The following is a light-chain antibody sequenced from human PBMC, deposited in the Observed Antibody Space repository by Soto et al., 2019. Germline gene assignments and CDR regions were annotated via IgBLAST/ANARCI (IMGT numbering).Light chain of an antibody. CDR1: NIGSKS. J-gene: IGLJ2*01. Sequence: SYELTQPPSVSVAPGQTARITCGGNNIGSKSVHWYQQKPGQAPVLVVYDDGDRPSGIPERFSGSNSGNTATLTISRVEAGDEADYYCQVWDRGSSDHVLFGGGTKLTVL. CDR3: QVWDRGSSDHVL. V-gene: IGLV3-21*02. CDR2: DDG.